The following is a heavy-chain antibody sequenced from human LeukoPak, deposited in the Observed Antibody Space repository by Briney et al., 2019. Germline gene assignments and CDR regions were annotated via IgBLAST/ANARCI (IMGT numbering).Heavy chain of an antibody. J-gene: IGHJ4*02. Sequence: PGRSLRLSCAASGFTFSSYGMHWVRQAPGKGLEWVAVISYDGSNKYYADSVKGRFTISRDNSKNTLYLQMNSLRAEDTAVYYCAKDTSSGWVGYFDYWGQGTLVTVSS. CDR1: GFTFSSYG. V-gene: IGHV3-30*18. CDR3: AKDTSSGWVGYFDY. CDR2: ISYDGSNK. D-gene: IGHD6-19*01.